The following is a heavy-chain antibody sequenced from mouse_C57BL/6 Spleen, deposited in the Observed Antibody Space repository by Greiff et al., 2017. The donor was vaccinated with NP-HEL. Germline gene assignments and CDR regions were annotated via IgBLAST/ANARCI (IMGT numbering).Heavy chain of an antibody. CDR2: YPGSGNTY. CDR3: REERWLRPYYFDY. CDR1: YTFTDYYM. Sequence: VQLQQSGPELVKPGASVKMSCKASGYTFTDYYMHWVKQKPGKGLEWIGEIYPGSGNTYYNEKFKGKATLTADTSSSTAYMQLSSLTSEDSAVYFCAREERWLRPYYFDYWGQGTTLTVSS. V-gene: IGHV1-83*01. D-gene: IGHD2-2*01. J-gene: IGHJ2*01.